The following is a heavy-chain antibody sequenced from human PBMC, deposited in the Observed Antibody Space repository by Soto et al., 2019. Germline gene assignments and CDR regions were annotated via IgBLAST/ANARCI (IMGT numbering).Heavy chain of an antibody. CDR1: GGTFNSFA. Sequence: QVLLVQSGAEVKKPGSSMKVSCKTSGGTFNSFAISWVRLVPGQGLEWMGVIIPGFASPTYAQTLQGRVSITADESTTTAYMELSSLRSEDTAVYYCARDRVMWGNSYYYGMDVWGQGTTVTVSS. J-gene: IGHJ6*02. CDR2: IIPGFASP. D-gene: IGHD1-26*01. V-gene: IGHV1-69*12. CDR3: ARDRVMWGNSYYYGMDV.